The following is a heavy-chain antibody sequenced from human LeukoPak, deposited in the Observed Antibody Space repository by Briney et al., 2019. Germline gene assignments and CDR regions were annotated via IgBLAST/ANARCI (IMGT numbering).Heavy chain of an antibody. CDR2: IYYSGST. D-gene: IGHD3-22*01. CDR3: ARLATTTIIGPGGYFDY. Sequence: SEPLSLTCTVSGGSISSSSYYWGWIRQPPGKGLEWIGSIYYSGSTYYNPSLKSRVTISVDTSKNQFSLKLSSVTAADTAVYCCARLATTTIIGPGGYFDYWGQGTLVTVSS. CDR1: GGSISSSSYY. J-gene: IGHJ4*02. V-gene: IGHV4-39*01.